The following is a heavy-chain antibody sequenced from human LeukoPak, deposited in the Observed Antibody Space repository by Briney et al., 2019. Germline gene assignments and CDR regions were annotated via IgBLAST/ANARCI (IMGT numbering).Heavy chain of an antibody. V-gene: IGHV4-61*01. Sequence: PSETLSLTCTVSGGSISSSSYYWSWIRQPPGTGLEWIGYIYYSGSTNYNPSLKSRVTISVDTSKNQFSLKLSSVTAADTAVYYCARGGAGSTSAYYYYGMDVWGQGTTVTVSS. CDR1: GGSISSSSYY. CDR3: ARGGAGSTSAYYYYGMDV. D-gene: IGHD2-2*01. CDR2: IYYSGST. J-gene: IGHJ6*02.